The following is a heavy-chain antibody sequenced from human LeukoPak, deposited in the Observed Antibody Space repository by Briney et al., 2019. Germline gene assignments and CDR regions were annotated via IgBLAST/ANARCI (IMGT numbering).Heavy chain of an antibody. D-gene: IGHD3-22*01. J-gene: IGHJ4*02. CDR2: ISSSSSYI. Sequence: PGGSLRLSCAASGFTFSSYSMNWVRQAPGKGLEWASSISSSSSYIYYADSVKGRFTISRDNAKNSLYLQMNSLRAEDTAVYYCARDLFSENYYDSSGLDYWGQGTLVTVSS. V-gene: IGHV3-21*01. CDR3: ARDLFSENYYDSSGLDY. CDR1: GFTFSSYS.